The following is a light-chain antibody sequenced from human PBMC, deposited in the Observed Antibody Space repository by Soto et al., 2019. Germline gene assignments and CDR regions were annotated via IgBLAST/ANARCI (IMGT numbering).Light chain of an antibody. CDR2: SAS. CDR3: QQYNSEPLT. J-gene: IGKJ4*01. V-gene: IGKV3-15*01. Sequence: EIVMTQSPATLSVSPGEGATLSCRASQSVSSNLAWFQQKPDQAPRLLIYSASARATGVPARFSGSGSGTEYTLTISSLQSEDVAVYYCQQYNSEPLTFGGGTKVDIK. CDR1: QSVSSN.